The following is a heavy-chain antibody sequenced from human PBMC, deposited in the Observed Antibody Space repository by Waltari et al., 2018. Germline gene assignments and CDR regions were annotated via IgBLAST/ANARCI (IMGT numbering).Heavy chain of an antibody. Sequence: QVQLQESGPGLVKPSETLSLTCTVSGGSISSYYWSWIRQPPGKGLEWIGYIYYSGSTNYNPALKSRVTISVDTSKNQFSLKLSSVTAADTAVYYCARDTGLRFLEWSYFDYWGQGTLVTVSS. CDR1: GGSISSYY. CDR2: IYYSGST. D-gene: IGHD3-3*01. CDR3: ARDTGLRFLEWSYFDY. V-gene: IGHV4-59*01. J-gene: IGHJ4*02.